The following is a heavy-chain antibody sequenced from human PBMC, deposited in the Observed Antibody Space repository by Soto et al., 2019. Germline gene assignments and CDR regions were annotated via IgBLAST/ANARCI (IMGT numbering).Heavy chain of an antibody. D-gene: IGHD3-16*01. CDR1: GYTFTSYA. Sequence: ASMKVSCKAPGYTFTSYAMDWVRQAPGQRIEWMGWISAGNGNTKYSQKFQGRVTITRDTSASTAYIELSSLRSEYTAVYYCARGFPFWFDPWGQGTLVTVSS. CDR2: ISAGNGNT. V-gene: IGHV1-3*01. CDR3: ARGFPFWFDP. J-gene: IGHJ5*02.